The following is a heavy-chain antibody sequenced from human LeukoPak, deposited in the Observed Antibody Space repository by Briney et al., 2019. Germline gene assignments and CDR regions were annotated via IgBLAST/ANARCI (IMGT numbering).Heavy chain of an antibody. CDR3: AHLRATDCYYFDY. J-gene: IGHJ4*02. CDR2: IYWSDDK. V-gene: IGHV2-5*01. CDR1: GGSISSSNW. Sequence: TLSLTCAVSGGSISSSNWWSWVRQPPGKALEWLAHIYWSDDKYYSPSLKSRLTITKDTSKNQVVLTMTNMDPVDTATYFCAHLRATDCYYFDYWGQGMLATVSS. D-gene: IGHD2-21*02.